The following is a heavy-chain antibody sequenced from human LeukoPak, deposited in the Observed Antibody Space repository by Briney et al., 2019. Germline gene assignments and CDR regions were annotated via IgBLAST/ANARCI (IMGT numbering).Heavy chain of an antibody. D-gene: IGHD6-19*01. V-gene: IGHV3-53*01. CDR3: ARGGVAVADRYFDY. CDR2: IYSGGNT. CDR1: GFTFSNFW. J-gene: IGHJ4*02. Sequence: GGSLRLSCAASGFTFSNFWMSWVRQAPGKGLEWVSTIYSGGNTYYADSVKGRLTISRDNSKNTLYLQMSSLRAEDTAVYYCARGGVAVADRYFDYWGQGILVTVSS.